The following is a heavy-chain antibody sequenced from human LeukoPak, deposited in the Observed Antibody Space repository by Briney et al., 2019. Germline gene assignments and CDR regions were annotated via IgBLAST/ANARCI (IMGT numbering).Heavy chain of an antibody. V-gene: IGHV4-38-2*02. CDR2: IYHSGST. Sequence: KPSETLSLTCTVSGYSISSGYYWGWIRQPPGKGLEWIGSIYHSGSTYYNPSLKSRVTISVDTSKNQFSLKLSSVTAADTAVYYCASGAAPPDYYDSSGSYFQHWGQGTLVTVSS. CDR1: GYSISSGYY. J-gene: IGHJ1*01. D-gene: IGHD3-22*01. CDR3: ASGAAPPDYYDSSGSYFQH.